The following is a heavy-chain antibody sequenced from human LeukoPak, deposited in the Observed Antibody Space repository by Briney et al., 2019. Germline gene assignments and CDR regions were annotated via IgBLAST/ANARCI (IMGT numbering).Heavy chain of an antibody. D-gene: IGHD5-18*01. J-gene: IGHJ4*02. CDR2: FYYSGRT. Sequence: SSETLSLTCTVSGGSISSSSSYWGWIRQPPGEGLEWIGTFYYSGRTYYNPSLKSRVTISVDTSKNQFSLNLSSVTAADTAVYYCARLRVRGYGYGPWEGPTWLDYWGQGTLVAVSS. CDR1: GGSISSSSSY. CDR3: ARLRVRGYGYGPWEGPTWLDY. V-gene: IGHV4-39*07.